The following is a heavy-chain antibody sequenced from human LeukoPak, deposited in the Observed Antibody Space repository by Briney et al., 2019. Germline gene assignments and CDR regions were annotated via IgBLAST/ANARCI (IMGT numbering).Heavy chain of an antibody. D-gene: IGHD2-2*01. CDR3: AREAVIPAAMVDAFDI. Sequence: SETLSLTCTVSGGSISSYYWSWTRQPPGKGLEWIGYIYYSGSTNYNPSLKSRVTISVDTSKNQFSLKLSSVTAADTAVYYCAREAVIPAAMVDAFDIWGQGTMVTVSS. J-gene: IGHJ3*02. CDR1: GGSISSYY. CDR2: IYYSGST. V-gene: IGHV4-59*01.